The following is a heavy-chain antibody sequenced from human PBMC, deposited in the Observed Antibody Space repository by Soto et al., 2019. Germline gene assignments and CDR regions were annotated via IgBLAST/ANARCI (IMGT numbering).Heavy chain of an antibody. J-gene: IGHJ5*02. CDR1: GYTFTSYD. CDR2: MNPNSGNT. Sequence: QVQLVQSGAEVKKPGASVKVSCKPSGYTFTSYDINWVRQATGQGLEWMGWMNPNSGNTGYAQKFQGRVTMTRNTSISTAYMELSSLRSEDTAVYYCARGTRSRWFGELLPFDPWGQGTLVTVSS. CDR3: ARGTRSRWFGELLPFDP. V-gene: IGHV1-8*01. D-gene: IGHD3-10*01.